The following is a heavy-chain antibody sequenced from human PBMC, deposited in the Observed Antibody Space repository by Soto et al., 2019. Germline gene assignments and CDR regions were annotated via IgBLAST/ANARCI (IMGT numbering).Heavy chain of an antibody. D-gene: IGHD5-12*01. CDR3: VRGAGGYNFIDY. Sequence: SETLSLTCTVSGGSISSGDYYWSWIRQPPGKGLEWIGYIYYSGSTYYNPSLKSRVTISVDTSKNQFSLKLSSVTAADTAVYYCVRGAGGYNFIDYWGQGTLVTVSS. J-gene: IGHJ4*02. V-gene: IGHV4-30-4*01. CDR1: GGSISSGDYY. CDR2: IYYSGST.